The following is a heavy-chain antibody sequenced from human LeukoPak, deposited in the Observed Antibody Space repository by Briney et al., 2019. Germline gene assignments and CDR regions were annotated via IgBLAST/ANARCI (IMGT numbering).Heavy chain of an antibody. CDR1: GGSISSSNW. J-gene: IGHJ4*02. Sequence: SGTLSLTCAVFGGSISSSNWWSWVRQPPGKGLEWIGEIYHSGSTNYNPSLKSRVTISVDKSKNQFSLKLSSVTAADTAVYYCARVIVMVRGVIQSHYFDYWGQGTLVTVSS. V-gene: IGHV4-4*02. CDR3: ARVIVMVRGVIQSHYFDY. CDR2: IYHSGST. D-gene: IGHD3-10*01.